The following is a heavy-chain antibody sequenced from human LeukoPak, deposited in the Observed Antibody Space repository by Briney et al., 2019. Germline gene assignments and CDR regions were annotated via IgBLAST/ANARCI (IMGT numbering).Heavy chain of an antibody. CDR3: AKDMGYSYGYYFDY. J-gene: IGHJ4*02. CDR2: ISSSGSTI. D-gene: IGHD5-18*01. V-gene: IGHV3-11*01. CDR1: GFTFSDYY. Sequence: GGSLRLSCAASGFTFSDYYMSWIRQAPGKGLGWVSYISSSGSTIYYADSVKGRFTISRDNSKNSLYLQMNSLRAEDTALYYCAKDMGYSYGYYFDYWGQGTLVTVSS.